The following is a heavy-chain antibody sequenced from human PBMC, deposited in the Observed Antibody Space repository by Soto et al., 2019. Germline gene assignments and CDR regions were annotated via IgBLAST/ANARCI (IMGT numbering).Heavy chain of an antibody. Sequence: EVQLVESGGGLVQPGGSLRLSCAASGFTFSSYSMNWVRQAPGKGLEWVSYISSSSSTRYYADSVKGRFTLSRDNAKNPMCLEMNSLGAEGTAVYYCAIHRVFTMVPMDVWGQGTTVTVSS. CDR2: ISSSSSTR. D-gene: IGHD3-10*01. V-gene: IGHV3-48*01. CDR1: GFTFSSYS. J-gene: IGHJ6*02. CDR3: AIHRVFTMVPMDV.